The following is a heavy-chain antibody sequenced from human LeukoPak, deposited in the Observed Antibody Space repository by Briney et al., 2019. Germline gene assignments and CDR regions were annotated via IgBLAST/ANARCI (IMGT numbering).Heavy chain of an antibody. Sequence: GRSLRLSCAASGFNFSDYGMNWVRQAPGKGLEWVALISSDGAVEYYADSAKGRFTISRDSAKNTLYLQMSSLRPEDTAVYYCARDSRSRYDTWGYHWFDPWGQGTLVTVSS. J-gene: IGHJ5*02. V-gene: IGHV3-30*03. D-gene: IGHD3-22*01. CDR3: ARDSRSRYDTWGYHWFDP. CDR2: ISSDGAVE. CDR1: GFNFSDYG.